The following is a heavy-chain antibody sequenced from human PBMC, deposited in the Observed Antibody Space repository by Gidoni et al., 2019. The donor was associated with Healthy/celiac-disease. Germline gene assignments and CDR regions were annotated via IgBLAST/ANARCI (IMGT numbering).Heavy chain of an antibody. CDR1: GYSFTSYW. CDR3: ARQRDYGSGSYYYYMDV. CDR2: IDPSDSYT. Sequence: EVQLVQSGAEVKKPGESLRISCTGSGYSFTSYWISWVRQMPGKGLEWMGRIDPSDSYTNYSPSFQDHVTIAADKSISTAYLQWSSLKASDTAMYYCARQRDYGSGSYYYYMDVWGKGTTVTVSS. V-gene: IGHV5-10-1*03. J-gene: IGHJ6*03. D-gene: IGHD3-10*01.